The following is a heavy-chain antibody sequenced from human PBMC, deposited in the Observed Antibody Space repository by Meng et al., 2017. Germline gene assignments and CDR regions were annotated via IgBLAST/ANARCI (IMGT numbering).Heavy chain of an antibody. J-gene: IGHJ3*02. D-gene: IGHD3-16*02. V-gene: IGHV4-61*01. CDR2: IYYSGST. CDR1: GGSISSSSYY. CDR3: ARDPRGYDYVWGSYRYPADDAFDI. Sequence: SETLSLSCTVSGGSISSSSYYWGWIRQPPGKGLEWIGYIYYSGSTNDNPSLKSRVTISVDTSKNQFSLKLSSVTAADTAVYYCARDPRGYDYVWGSYRYPADDAFDIWGQGTMVTVSS.